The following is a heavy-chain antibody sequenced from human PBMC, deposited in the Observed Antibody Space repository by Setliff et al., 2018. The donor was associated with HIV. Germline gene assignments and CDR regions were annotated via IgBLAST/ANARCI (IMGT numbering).Heavy chain of an antibody. V-gene: IGHV4-39*07. Sequence: SETLSLTCTVSGAFISSGTSYWGWIRQPPGKGLEWLGSVYYSGSTQYNPSFKSRVTISTDTFKTRFSLKVTSVTAADTAVYYCARGTDNGDAFQIWGQGTLVTVSS. CDR2: VYYSGST. J-gene: IGHJ3*02. CDR3: ARGTDNGDAFQI. D-gene: IGHD2-8*01. CDR1: GAFISSGTSY.